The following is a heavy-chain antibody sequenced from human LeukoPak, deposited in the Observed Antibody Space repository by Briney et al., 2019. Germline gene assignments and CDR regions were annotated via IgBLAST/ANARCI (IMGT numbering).Heavy chain of an antibody. D-gene: IGHD1-1*01. Sequence: SETLSLTCTVSGGSISSYYWSWIRQPPGKGLEWIGYIYYSGSTNYNPSLKSRVTIPVDTSKNQFSLKLSSVTAADTAVYYCAMANDDRYFDYWGQGTLVTVSS. CDR1: GGSISSYY. CDR2: IYYSGST. J-gene: IGHJ4*02. V-gene: IGHV4-59*01. CDR3: AMANDDRYFDY.